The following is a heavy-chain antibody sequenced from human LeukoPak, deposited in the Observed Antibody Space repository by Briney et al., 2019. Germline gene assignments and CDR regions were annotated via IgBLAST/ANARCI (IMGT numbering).Heavy chain of an antibody. Sequence: SQALSLTCTVSGGSISSGSYYWSWIRQPAGKGLEWIGRIYTSGSTNYNPSLKSRVTISLDTSENHFSLKLSSVTAADTAVYYCARVTTGGYYNYWGQGTLVTVSS. V-gene: IGHV4-61*02. CDR1: GGSISSGSYY. CDR2: IYTSGST. CDR3: ARVTTGGYYNY. J-gene: IGHJ4*02. D-gene: IGHD3-22*01.